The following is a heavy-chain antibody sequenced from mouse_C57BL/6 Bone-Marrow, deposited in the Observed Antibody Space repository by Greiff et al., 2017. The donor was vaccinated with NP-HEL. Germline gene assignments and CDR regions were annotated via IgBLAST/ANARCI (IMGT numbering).Heavy chain of an antibody. J-gene: IGHJ3*01. Sequence: QVQMQQSGAELARPGASVKLSCKASGYTFTSYGISWVKQRTGQGLEWIGEIYPRSGNTYYNEKFKGKATLTADKSSSTAYMELRSLTSEDSAVYFCASSHYYGSSLFAYGGQGTLVTVSA. CDR1: GYTFTSYG. V-gene: IGHV1-81*01. CDR2: IYPRSGNT. D-gene: IGHD1-1*01. CDR3: ASSHYYGSSLFAY.